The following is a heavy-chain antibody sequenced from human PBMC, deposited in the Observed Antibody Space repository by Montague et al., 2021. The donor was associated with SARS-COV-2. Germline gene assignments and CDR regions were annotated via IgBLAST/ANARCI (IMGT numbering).Heavy chain of an antibody. D-gene: IGHD2-8*01. Sequence: SETLSLTCSVSGYSITRVFWGWLRKPPGKGLERNGHLHNSVSTSFNASLKSRHTMSPDTSKTQFYLQLSSVTAADTAVYYCARLDLGVNGNMYFFDAWGQGILVTVSS. CDR3: ARLDLGVNGNMYFFDA. CDR1: GYSITRVF. CDR2: LHNSVST. V-gene: IGHV4-59*01. J-gene: IGHJ4*02.